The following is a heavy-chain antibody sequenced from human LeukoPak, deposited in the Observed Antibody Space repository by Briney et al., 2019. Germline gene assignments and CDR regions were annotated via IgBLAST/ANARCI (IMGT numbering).Heavy chain of an antibody. Sequence: GGSLRLSCAASGFTFSSYSMNWVRQAPGKGLEWVSSISSSSSYIYYADSVKGRFTISRDNAKNSLSLQMNSLRAEDTAVYYCAREGGATAWFDYWGQGTLVTVSS. V-gene: IGHV3-21*01. D-gene: IGHD1-26*01. CDR1: GFTFSSYS. J-gene: IGHJ4*02. CDR2: ISSSSSYI. CDR3: AREGGATAWFDY.